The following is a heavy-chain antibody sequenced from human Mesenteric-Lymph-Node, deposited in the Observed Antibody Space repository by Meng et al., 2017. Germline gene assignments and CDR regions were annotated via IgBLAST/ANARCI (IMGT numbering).Heavy chain of an antibody. CDR2: INHSGST. V-gene: IGHV4-34*01. CDR1: GGSFSGYY. J-gene: IGHJ4*02. Sequence: VQLRQLGAGLLKPSETLSLTCAVYGGSFSGYYWSWIRQPPGKGLEWIGEINHSGSTNYNPSLKSRVTISVDTSKNQFSLKLSSVTAADTAVYYCARGFLSFVRVFDYWGQGTLVTVSS. D-gene: IGHD2/OR15-2a*01. CDR3: ARGFLSFVRVFDY.